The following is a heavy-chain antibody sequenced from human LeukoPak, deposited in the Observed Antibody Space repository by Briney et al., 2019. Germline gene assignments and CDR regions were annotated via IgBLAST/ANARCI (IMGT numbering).Heavy chain of an antibody. V-gene: IGHV1-2*04. CDR1: GYTFTGYY. J-gene: IGHJ4*02. CDR3: ARGRRTPLLWFGDGEFDY. D-gene: IGHD3-10*01. CDR2: INPNSGGT. Sequence: ASVKVSCKASGYTFTGYYMHWVRQAPGQGLEWMGWINPNSGGTNYAQKFQGWVTMTRDTSISTAYMELSRLRSDDTPVYYCARGRRTPLLWFGDGEFDYWGQGTLVTVSS.